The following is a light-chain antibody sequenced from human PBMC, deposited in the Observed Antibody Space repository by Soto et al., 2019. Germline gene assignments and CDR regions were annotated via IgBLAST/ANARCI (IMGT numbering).Light chain of an antibody. CDR1: SSNIGAGYD. Sequence: QSVLRQPPSVSGAPGQRVTISCTGSSSNIGAGYDVHWYQQLPGTAPKLLIYGNSNRPSRVPDRFSGSKSGTSASLAITGLQAEDEADYYCQSYDSSLSGLVFGTGTKLTVL. CDR3: QSYDSSLSGLV. CDR2: GNS. V-gene: IGLV1-40*01. J-gene: IGLJ1*01.